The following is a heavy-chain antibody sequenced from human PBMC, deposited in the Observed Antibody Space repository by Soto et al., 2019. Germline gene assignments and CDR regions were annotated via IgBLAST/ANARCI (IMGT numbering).Heavy chain of an antibody. V-gene: IGHV4-31*03. CDR3: ARDPRLRGFYGMDV. Sequence: QVQLQESGPGLVKPSQTLSLTCTVSGGSISSGGYYWSWIRQHPGKGLEWIGYIYYIGSTYYNPSLKSRVTISVDTSKNQFSLKLSSVTAADTAVYYCARDPRLRGFYGMDVWGQGTTVTVSS. CDR2: IYYIGST. D-gene: IGHD2-21*01. CDR1: GGSISSGGYY. J-gene: IGHJ6*02.